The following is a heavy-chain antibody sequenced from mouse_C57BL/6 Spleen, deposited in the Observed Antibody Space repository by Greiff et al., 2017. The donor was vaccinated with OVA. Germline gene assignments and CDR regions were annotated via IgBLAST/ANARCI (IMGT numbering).Heavy chain of an antibody. J-gene: IGHJ4*01. CDR2: IYPGSGNT. V-gene: IGHV1-76*01. D-gene: IGHD2-12*01. CDR3: ARNDEEYAMDY. Sequence: QLQESGAELVRPGASVKLSCKASGYTFTDYYINWVKQRPGQGLEWIARIYPGSGNTYYNEKFKGKATLTAEKSSSTAYMQLSSLTSEDSAVYFCARNDEEYAMDYWGQGTSVTVSS. CDR1: GYTFTDYY.